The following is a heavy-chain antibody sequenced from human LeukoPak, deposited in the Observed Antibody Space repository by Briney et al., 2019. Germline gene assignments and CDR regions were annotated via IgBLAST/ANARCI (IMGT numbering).Heavy chain of an antibody. CDR1: GGSISSYY. CDR2: IYYSGST. CDR3: ARVSGYDWESFYDY. D-gene: IGHD5-12*01. J-gene: IGHJ4*02. V-gene: IGHV4-59*01. Sequence: SETLSLTCTVSGGSISSYYWIWIRQPPGKGLEGIGYIYYSGSTNYNPSLKSRVTILVDTSNNQYPLKLSSVTAADTAMYYCARVSGYDWESFYDYWGQRSLVTVSA.